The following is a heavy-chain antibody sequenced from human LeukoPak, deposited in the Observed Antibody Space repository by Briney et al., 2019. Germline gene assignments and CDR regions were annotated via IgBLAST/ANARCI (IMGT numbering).Heavy chain of an antibody. Sequence: PGGSLRLSCAASGFTVSSNYMSWVRQAPGKGLEWVSVIYSGGSTYYADSVKGRFTISRDNSKNTLYLQMNSLRAEDTAVYYCARDMNYDSSGYYYADWGQGTLVTVSS. D-gene: IGHD3-22*01. CDR2: IYSGGST. CDR3: ARDMNYDSSGYYYAD. V-gene: IGHV3-53*01. CDR1: GFTVSSNY. J-gene: IGHJ4*02.